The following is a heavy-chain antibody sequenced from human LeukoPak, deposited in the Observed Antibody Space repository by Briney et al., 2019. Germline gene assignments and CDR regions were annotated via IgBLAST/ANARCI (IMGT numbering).Heavy chain of an antibody. Sequence: SSVKVSCKASVGTLSSYAISWVRQAPGQGREWMGGIIPIFGTANYAHKFQGRVTHTTDESPSTAYMELSSLRSEDTAVYYLSGGTGLFGVVTGFFDYWGKGTMVTVS. CDR1: VGTLSSYA. V-gene: IGHV1-69*05. CDR3: SGGTGLFGVVTGFFDY. D-gene: IGHD3-3*01. J-gene: IGHJ4*02. CDR2: IIPIFGTA.